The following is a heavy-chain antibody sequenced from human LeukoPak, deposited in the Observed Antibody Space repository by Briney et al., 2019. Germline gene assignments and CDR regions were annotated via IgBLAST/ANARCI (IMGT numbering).Heavy chain of an antibody. J-gene: IGHJ4*02. Sequence: SETLSLTCTVSGGSITSDYWSWIRQPPGKGLEWIGYIDYSGSTNYNPSLKSRVTISRDTSKEQFSLRLNSVTAADTAVYYCARVRRYCGGDCYNFDYWGQGTLVTVSS. CDR1: GGSITSDY. CDR3: ARVRRYCGGDCYNFDY. CDR2: IDYSGST. V-gene: IGHV4-59*13. D-gene: IGHD2-21*02.